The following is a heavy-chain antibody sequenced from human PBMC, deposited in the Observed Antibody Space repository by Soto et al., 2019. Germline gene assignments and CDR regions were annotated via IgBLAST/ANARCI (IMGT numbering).Heavy chain of an antibody. J-gene: IGHJ4*02. CDR2: IWYDGSNK. V-gene: IGHV3-33*01. D-gene: IGHD6-19*01. CDR3: ASPIAVAGAYDY. CDR1: GFTFSSYG. Sequence: GGSLRLSCAASGFTFSSYGMHWVRQAPGKGLEWVGVIWYDGSNKYYAVSVKCRFTLSRDNSKNTLYLQMNSLRADDTAVYYCASPIAVAGAYDYWGQGTRVTVS.